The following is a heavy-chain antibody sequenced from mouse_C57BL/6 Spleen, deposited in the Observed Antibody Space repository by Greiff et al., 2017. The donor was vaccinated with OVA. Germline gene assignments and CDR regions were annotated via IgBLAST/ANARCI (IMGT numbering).Heavy chain of an antibody. J-gene: IGHJ4*01. D-gene: IGHD1-1*01. CDR1: GFNIKDYY. Sequence: EVQLQQSGAELVKPGASVKLSCTASGFNIKDYYMHWVKQRTEQGLEWIGRIDPEDGDTKYAPKFQGQATITEDTASNTAYLQLSSLTSEDTAVYYCARWGSYGSSAHYYAMDYWGQGTSVTVSS. CDR2: IDPEDGDT. CDR3: ARWGSYGSSAHYYAMDY. V-gene: IGHV14-2*01.